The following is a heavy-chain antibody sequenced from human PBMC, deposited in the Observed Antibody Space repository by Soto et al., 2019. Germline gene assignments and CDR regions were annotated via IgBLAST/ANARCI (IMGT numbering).Heavy chain of an antibody. CDR1: GYSFTSYW. V-gene: IGHV5-51*01. CDR3: ARQDIVVVPAARMGGMDV. CDR2: IYPGGSDT. D-gene: IGHD2-2*01. Sequence: PGESLKISCKGSGYSFTSYWIGWVRQMPGKGLEWMGIIYPGGSDTRYSPSFQGQVTISADKSISTAYLQWSSLKASDTAMYYCARQDIVVVPAARMGGMDVWGQGTTVTVSS. J-gene: IGHJ6*02.